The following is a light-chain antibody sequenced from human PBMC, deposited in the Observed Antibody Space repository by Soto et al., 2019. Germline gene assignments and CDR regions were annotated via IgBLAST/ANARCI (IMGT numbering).Light chain of an antibody. CDR2: AAS. V-gene: IGKV1-39*01. CDR3: QQGYSSPPT. Sequence: DIQMTQSPSSLSASVGDRLTITCRASQSISNYLNWYQQKPGKAPKLLIYAASSLQSGVPSRFSGYGSGTDFTLAISSLQPEDFATYYCQQGYSSPPTFGQGTKVEVK. CDR1: QSISNY. J-gene: IGKJ1*01.